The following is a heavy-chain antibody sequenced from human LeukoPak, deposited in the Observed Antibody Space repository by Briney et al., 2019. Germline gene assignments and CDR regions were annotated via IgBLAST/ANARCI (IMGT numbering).Heavy chain of an antibody. CDR1: GFTFSSYS. Sequence: GGSLSLSCVASGFTFSSYSMNWVRQAPGKGLEWVSYISSASGSIYYADSVKGRFTISRDNAKNSLFLQMNSLRAEDTAVYYCARLPAYCSSTACYYDYWGQGTLVTVSS. V-gene: IGHV3-48*04. J-gene: IGHJ4*02. CDR3: ARLPAYCSSTACYYDY. D-gene: IGHD2-2*01. CDR2: ISSASGSI.